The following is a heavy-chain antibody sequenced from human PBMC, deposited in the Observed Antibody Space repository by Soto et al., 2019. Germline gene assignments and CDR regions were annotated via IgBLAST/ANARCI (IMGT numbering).Heavy chain of an antibody. CDR1: GFTFSSYD. CDR3: AKGDCSGGRCYRGFDY. Sequence: GGSLRLSCAASGFTFSSYDMSWVRQAPGKGLEWVSGVSASGSITSYADSAKGRFTISRDNAKNTMFLQMNSLRAEDTAVYFCAKGDCSGGRCYRGFDYWGQGTLVTVSS. J-gene: IGHJ4*02. D-gene: IGHD2-15*01. CDR2: VSASGSIT. V-gene: IGHV3-23*01.